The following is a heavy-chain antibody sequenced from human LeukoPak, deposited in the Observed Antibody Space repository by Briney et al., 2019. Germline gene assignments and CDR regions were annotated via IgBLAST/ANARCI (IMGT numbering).Heavy chain of an antibody. D-gene: IGHD6-19*01. J-gene: IGHJ4*02. CDR2: IKQDGSEK. CDR3: ARRQWLVDY. Sequence: GGSLRLSCAASGFTFSSYSMNWVRQAPGKGLEWVANIKQDGSEKYYVDSVKGRFTISRDNAKNSLYLRMNSLRAEDTAVYYCARRQWLVDYWGQGTLVTVSS. CDR1: GFTFSSYS. V-gene: IGHV3-7*01.